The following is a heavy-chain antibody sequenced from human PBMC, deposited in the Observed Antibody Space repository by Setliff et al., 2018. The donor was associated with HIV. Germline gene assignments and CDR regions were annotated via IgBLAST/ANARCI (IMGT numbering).Heavy chain of an antibody. CDR1: GFTFSTYA. V-gene: IGHV3-23*01. CDR3: ARASGCIDGVCYAYSYYALDV. D-gene: IGHD2-8*01. Sequence: PGGSLRLSCAASGFTFSTYAMSWFRQAPGKGLEWVSSISVSGGRTNHADSVKGRFTISRDNAKNTLYLQMNSLRAEDTAVYYCARASGCIDGVCYAYSYYALDVWGQGTTVTVSS. J-gene: IGHJ6*02. CDR2: ISVSGGRT.